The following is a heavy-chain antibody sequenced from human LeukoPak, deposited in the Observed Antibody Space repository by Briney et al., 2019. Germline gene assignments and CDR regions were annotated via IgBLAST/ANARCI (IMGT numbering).Heavy chain of an antibody. J-gene: IGHJ4*02. CDR3: AKAQTGGGWTRKNFDY. Sequence: PGGSLRLSCVASGYTFSDHGMHWVRQAPGKGLEWVTMIWSTGTTGFYADSVKGRFTISRDNSKNTLYLQMNSLRAEDTAVYYCAKAQTGGGWTRKNFDYWGQGTLVTVSS. CDR2: IWSTGTTG. D-gene: IGHD7-27*01. CDR1: GYTFSDHG. V-gene: IGHV3-33*06.